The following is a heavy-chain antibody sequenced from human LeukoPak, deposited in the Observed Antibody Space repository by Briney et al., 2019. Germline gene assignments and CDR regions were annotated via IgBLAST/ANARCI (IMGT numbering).Heavy chain of an antibody. V-gene: IGHV3-7*01. Sequence: ETLSLTCTVSGGSISSYYWSWIRQPPGKGLEWVANIKQDGSEKYYVDSVKGRFTISRDNAKNSLYLQMNSLRAEDTVVYYCARVGHYCSGTSCYLYGMDVWGQGTTVTVSS. CDR3: ARVGHYCSGTSCYLYGMDV. CDR2: IKQDGSEK. D-gene: IGHD2-2*01. CDR1: GGSISSYY. J-gene: IGHJ6*02.